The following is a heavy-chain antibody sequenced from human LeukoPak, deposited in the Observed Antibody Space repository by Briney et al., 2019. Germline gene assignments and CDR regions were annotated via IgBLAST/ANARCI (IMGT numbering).Heavy chain of an antibody. V-gene: IGHV5-51*01. CDR3: ASLPVSGSTYYFDY. CDR1: GYSFNSYW. D-gene: IGHD1-26*01. CDR2: NSPGDSDT. J-gene: IGHJ4*02. Sequence: GESLKISCKGSGYSFNSYWLGLVRQMPGKGLEWVGINSPGDSDTRYTPSLQGQVTISADKSISTAYLQWSSLKASDTAMYYCASLPVSGSTYYFDYWGQGTLVTVSS.